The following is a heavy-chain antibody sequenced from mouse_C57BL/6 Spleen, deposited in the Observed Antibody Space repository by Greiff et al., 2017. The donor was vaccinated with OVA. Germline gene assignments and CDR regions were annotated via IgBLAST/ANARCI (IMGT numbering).Heavy chain of an antibody. CDR1: GYSITSGYY. Sequence: DVKLQESGPGLVKPSQSLSLTCSVTGYSITSGYYWNWIRQFPGNKLEWMGYISYDGSNNYNPSLKNRISITRDTSKNQFFLKLNSVTTEDTATYYCARPNYDYDWFAYWGQGTLVTVSA. CDR3: ARPNYDYDWFAY. J-gene: IGHJ3*01. CDR2: ISYDGSN. V-gene: IGHV3-6*01. D-gene: IGHD2-4*01.